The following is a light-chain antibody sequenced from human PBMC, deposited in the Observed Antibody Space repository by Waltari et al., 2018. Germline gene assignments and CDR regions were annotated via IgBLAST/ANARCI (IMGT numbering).Light chain of an antibody. V-gene: IGKV4-1*01. CDR3: HQYYTSPRT. Sequence: DIVMTQSPDSLAASLGERATINCKSSQSVLNKSKNKNYLARYQKKPGQPPKLLIYWASTRDFGVPDRFSGSGSGTDFTLTISSLQAEDVAVYYCHQYYTSPRTFGQGTKVEI. CDR2: WAS. CDR1: QSVLNKSKNKNY. J-gene: IGKJ1*01.